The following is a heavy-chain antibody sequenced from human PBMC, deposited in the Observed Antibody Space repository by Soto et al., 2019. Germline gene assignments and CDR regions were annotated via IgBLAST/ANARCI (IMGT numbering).Heavy chain of an antibody. CDR3: ASIKGSRVPCSFDP. Sequence: QVQLVQSGAEVKKPGSSVKVSCKASGGTFSSYAISWVRQAPGQGLEWMGGIIPIFGTANYAQKFQGRVMITVDDTPSTDYVELDSLAAEDRAVCWCASIKGSRVPCSFDPWGEGILVVVSS. D-gene: IGHD3-10*01. CDR1: GGTFSSYA. V-gene: IGHV1-69*01. J-gene: IGHJ5*02. CDR2: IIPIFGTA.